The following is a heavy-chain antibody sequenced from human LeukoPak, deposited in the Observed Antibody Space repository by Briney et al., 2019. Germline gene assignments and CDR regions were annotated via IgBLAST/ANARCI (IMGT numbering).Heavy chain of an antibody. CDR1: GYTFTSYD. CDR2: MNPNSGNT. D-gene: IGHD3-16*02. V-gene: IGHV1-8*01. J-gene: IGHJ4*02. Sequence: ASVKVSCKAPGYTFTSYDINWVRQATGQGLEWMGWMNPNSGNTGYAQKFQGRVTMTRNTSISTAYMELSSLRSEDTAVYYSATSQRPITFGGVINGGWGQGTLVTVSS. CDR3: ATSQRPITFGGVINGG.